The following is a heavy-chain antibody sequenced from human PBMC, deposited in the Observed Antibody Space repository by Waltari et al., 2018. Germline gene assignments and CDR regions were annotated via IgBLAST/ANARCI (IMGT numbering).Heavy chain of an antibody. J-gene: IGHJ4*02. V-gene: IGHV4-34*01. Sequence: QVQLQQWGAGLLKPSETLSLTCAVYGGSFSGYYWSWIRQPPGKGLEWIGEINHSGSTNYNPSLKSRVTISVDTSKNQFSLKLSSVTAADTAVYYCARDVLLWFGESKTINDYWGQGTLVIVSS. CDR1: GGSFSGYY. CDR3: ARDVLLWFGESKTINDY. D-gene: IGHD3-10*01. CDR2: INHSGST.